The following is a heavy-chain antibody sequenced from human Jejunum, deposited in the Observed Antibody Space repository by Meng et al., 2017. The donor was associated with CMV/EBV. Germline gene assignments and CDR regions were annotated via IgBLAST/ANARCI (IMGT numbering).Heavy chain of an antibody. CDR1: GFPFSNYY. D-gene: IGHD1-26*01. CDR2: ISGDGSDL. J-gene: IGHJ4*02. CDR3: VRDILRVGITYYFDY. V-gene: IGHV3-11*04. Sequence: GFPFSNYYMSWIRLAPGKGLEWISYISGDGSDLFYGDSVRGRFTISRDNAKNSLYLQINSLRVEDTAVYYCVRDILRVGITYYFDYWGQGTRVTVSS.